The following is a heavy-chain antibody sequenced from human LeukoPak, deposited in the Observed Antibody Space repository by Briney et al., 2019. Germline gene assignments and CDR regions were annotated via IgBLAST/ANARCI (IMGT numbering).Heavy chain of an antibody. CDR3: ARVLYSSSWYGYFDY. CDR1: GGSISSGGYS. J-gene: IGHJ4*02. V-gene: IGHV4-30-2*01. D-gene: IGHD6-13*01. CDR2: IYHSGST. Sequence: SETLSLTCAVSGGSISSGGYSWSWIRQPPGKGLEWIGYIYHSGSTYCNPSLKSRVTISVDRSKNQFSLKLSSVTAADTAVYYCARVLYSSSWYGYFDYWGQGTLVTVSS.